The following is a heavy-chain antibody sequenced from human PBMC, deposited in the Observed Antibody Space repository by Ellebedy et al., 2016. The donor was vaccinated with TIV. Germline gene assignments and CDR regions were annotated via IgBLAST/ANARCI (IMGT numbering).Heavy chain of an antibody. CDR3: ARDLDDPLRATMDV. Sequence: GESLKISXAASGFTFSSYGMHWVRQAPGKGLEWVAVISYDGSNKYYADSVKGRFTISRDKSKNTVYLQMDTLRAEDTAVYFCARDLDDPLRATMDVWGQGTTVTVSS. CDR1: GFTFSSYG. V-gene: IGHV3-30*03. CDR2: ISYDGSNK. J-gene: IGHJ6*02.